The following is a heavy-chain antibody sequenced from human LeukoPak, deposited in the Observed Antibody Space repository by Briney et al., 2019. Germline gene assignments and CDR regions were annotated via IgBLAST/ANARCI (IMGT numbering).Heavy chain of an antibody. V-gene: IGHV1-69*05. Sequence: SVKVSCKASGGTFSSYAISWVRQAPGQGLEWMGGIIPIFGTANYAQKFQGRVTITTDESTSTAYMELSSLRSEDTAVYYCARGEYSSSSHIYYYYMDVWGKGTTVTVSS. CDR1: GGTFSSYA. J-gene: IGHJ6*03. CDR3: ARGEYSSSSHIYYYYMDV. D-gene: IGHD6-6*01. CDR2: IIPIFGTA.